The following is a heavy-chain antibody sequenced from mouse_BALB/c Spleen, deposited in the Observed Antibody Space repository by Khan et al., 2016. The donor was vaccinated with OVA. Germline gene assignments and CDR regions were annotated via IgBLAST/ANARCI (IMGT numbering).Heavy chain of an antibody. CDR2: VNTYTGEP. V-gene: IGHV9-1*02. Sequence: QIQLVQSGPELKKPGETVKISCKTSGYTFTNYRMNWMKQAPGKGLKWMGWVNTYTGEPTYADDFKGRFAFSLETSASTAYLQFNSLKNEDMATYFCAREACYGYFDVWGAGTTVTVSA. CDR3: AREACYGYFDV. CDR1: GYTFTNYR. J-gene: IGHJ1*01.